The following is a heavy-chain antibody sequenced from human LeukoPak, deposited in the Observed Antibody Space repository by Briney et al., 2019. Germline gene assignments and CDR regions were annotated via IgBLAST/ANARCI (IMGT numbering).Heavy chain of an antibody. CDR3: ASGYSSSRGYYFDY. J-gene: IGHJ4*02. CDR1: GGSISSYY. D-gene: IGHD6-13*01. CDR2: IYTSGST. Sequence: SETLSLTCTVSGGSISSYYWSWIRQPAGKGLEWIGRIYTSGSTNYNPSLKSRVTMSVDTSENQFSLKLSSVTAADTAVYYCASGYSSSRGYYFDYWGQGTLVTVSS. V-gene: IGHV4-4*07.